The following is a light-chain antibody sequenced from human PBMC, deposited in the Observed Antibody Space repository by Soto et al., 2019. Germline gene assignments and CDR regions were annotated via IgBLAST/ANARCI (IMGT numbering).Light chain of an antibody. Sequence: DIQRTQSPSSVSASVGDRVTITGRASQGIRRWLAWYPQTPGKAPKVXIYAASSLQSGVPSRFSRSGSGSGFTLPISSLQREDFATFYCRQANSFPLTFRGGTKVDIK. J-gene: IGKJ4*01. CDR1: QGIRRW. CDR2: AAS. CDR3: RQANSFPLT. V-gene: IGKV1-12*01.